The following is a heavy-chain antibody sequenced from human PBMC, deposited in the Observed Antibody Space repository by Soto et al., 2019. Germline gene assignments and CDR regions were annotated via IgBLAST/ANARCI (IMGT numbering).Heavy chain of an antibody. Sequence: PGGSLRLSCTTSGFTFGDYTVSWFRQAPGKGLEWVGFIESKAYGGTTVYAASVTGRFTISRDDSKSIAYLQMNSLKTEDTAVYFCTRAHTAKVTLIPAYWGQGTPVTVSS. V-gene: IGHV3-49*03. CDR1: GFTFGDYT. CDR3: TRAHTAKVTLIPAY. D-gene: IGHD5-18*01. J-gene: IGHJ4*02. CDR2: IESKAYGGTT.